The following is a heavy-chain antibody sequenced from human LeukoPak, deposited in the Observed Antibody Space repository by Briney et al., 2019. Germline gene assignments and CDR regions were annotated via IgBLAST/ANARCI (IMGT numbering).Heavy chain of an antibody. CDR2: ISSSSSYI. D-gene: IGHD3-9*01. CDR3: ARTVIDILTGYFPPDAFDI. CDR1: GFTLSSYS. V-gene: IGHV3-21*01. J-gene: IGHJ3*02. Sequence: GGSLRLSCAASGFTLSSYSMNWVRQAPGKGLEWVSSISSSSSYIYYADSVKGRFTISRDNAKNSLYLQMNSLRAEDTAVYYCARTVIDILTGYFPPDAFDIWGQGTMVTVSS.